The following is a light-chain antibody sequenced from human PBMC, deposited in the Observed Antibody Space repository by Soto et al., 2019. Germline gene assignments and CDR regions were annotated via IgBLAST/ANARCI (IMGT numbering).Light chain of an antibody. CDR2: SAS. J-gene: IGKJ4*01. CDR3: QQADSFPLT. Sequence: IQLTQSPASVSASVGDRVTITCRASQDIASWLAWYQQKPGKAPNLLIYSASSLQSGVPSRFSGDGSETEFTLTISSLQPEDFATYYCQQADSFPLTFGGGTKVEL. V-gene: IGKV1-12*01. CDR1: QDIASW.